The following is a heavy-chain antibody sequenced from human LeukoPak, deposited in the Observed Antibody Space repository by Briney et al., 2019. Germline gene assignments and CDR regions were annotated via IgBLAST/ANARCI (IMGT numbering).Heavy chain of an antibody. CDR2: ISSSSSYI. V-gene: IGHV3-21*01. J-gene: IGHJ4*02. CDR1: AFMFSDYN. Sequence: GGSLRLSCAASAFMFSDYNMNWVRQAPGKGLEWVSSISSSSSYIYYADSVKGRFTISRDNAKNSLYLQMNSLRAEDTAVYYCARDIPNLRLDWGQGTLVTVSS. CDR3: ARDIPNLRLD.